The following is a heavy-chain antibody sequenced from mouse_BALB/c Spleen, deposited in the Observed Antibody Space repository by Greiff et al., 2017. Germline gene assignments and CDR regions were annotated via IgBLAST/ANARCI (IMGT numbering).Heavy chain of an antibody. CDR1: GFSLTSYG. Sequence: VKLMESGPGLVAPSQSLSITCTVSGFSLTSYGVHWVRQPPGKGLEWLGVIWAGGSTNYNSALMSRLSISKDNSKSQVFLKMNSLQTDDTAMYYCATYYDYVYAMDYWGQGTSVTVSS. CDR2: IWAGGST. V-gene: IGHV2-9*02. CDR3: ATYYDYVYAMDY. J-gene: IGHJ4*01. D-gene: IGHD2-4*01.